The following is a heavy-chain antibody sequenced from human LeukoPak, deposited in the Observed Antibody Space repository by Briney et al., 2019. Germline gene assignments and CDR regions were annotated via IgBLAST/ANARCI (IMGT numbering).Heavy chain of an antibody. CDR2: IYYSGST. J-gene: IGHJ3*02. CDR1: GGSISSSSYY. CDR3: SFNLGSGSYAFDI. V-gene: IGHV4-39*07. D-gene: IGHD3-10*01. Sequence: SETLSLTCTVPGGSISSSSYYWGWIRQPPGKGLEWIGSIYYSGSTYYNPSLTSRVTISEDTSKNQFSLKLSSVTAADTAVYFCSFNLGSGSYAFDIWGQGTMVTASS.